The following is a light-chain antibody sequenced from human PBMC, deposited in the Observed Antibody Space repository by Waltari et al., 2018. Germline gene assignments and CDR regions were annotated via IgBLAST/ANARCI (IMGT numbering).Light chain of an antibody. J-gene: IGKJ1*01. CDR1: QSVSRT. CDR3: QHYVRLPVT. CDR2: GAS. V-gene: IGKV3-20*01. Sequence: IVLTQSPGTLSLSPGERATLSCRASQSVSRTLAWYQQKPGQAPRHLSYGASTRAAGIPDRFSGSGSGTDFSLTISRLEPEDFAVYYCQHYVRLPVTFGQGTKVEIK.